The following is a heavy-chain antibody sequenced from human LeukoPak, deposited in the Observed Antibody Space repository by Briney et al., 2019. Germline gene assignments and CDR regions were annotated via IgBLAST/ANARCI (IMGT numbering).Heavy chain of an antibody. CDR2: ISSSSSYI. V-gene: IGHV3-21*01. CDR1: GFTFSSYS. Sequence: EGSLRLSCAASGFTFSSYSMNWVRQAPGKGLEWVSSISSSSSYIYYADSVKGRFTISRDNAKNSLYLQMNSLRAEDTAEYYCARDFGGYSGYVFDYWGQGTLVTVSS. J-gene: IGHJ4*02. CDR3: ARDFGGYSGYVFDY. D-gene: IGHD5-12*01.